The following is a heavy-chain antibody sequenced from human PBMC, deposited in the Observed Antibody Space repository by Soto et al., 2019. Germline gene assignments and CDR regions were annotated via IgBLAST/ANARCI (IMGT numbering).Heavy chain of an antibody. D-gene: IGHD4-4*01. V-gene: IGHV4-34*01. CDR1: VGFVSSGNYY. CDR3: ARVERGTTTTVVDAFDI. CDR2: MSHSGGT. J-gene: IGHJ3*02. Sequence: QVQLQQWGAGLLKPSETLSLTCAVYVGFVSSGNYYWSWIRQPPGKGLEWIGEMSHSGGTHFNPSLKRRVTISVDTSKNQFSLKMTSVTAADTALYYCARVERGTTTTVVDAFDIWGPGTMVTVSS.